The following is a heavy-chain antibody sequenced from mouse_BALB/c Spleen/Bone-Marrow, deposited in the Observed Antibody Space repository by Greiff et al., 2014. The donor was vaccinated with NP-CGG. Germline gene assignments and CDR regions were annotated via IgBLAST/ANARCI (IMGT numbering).Heavy chain of an antibody. V-gene: IGHV2-3*01. CDR1: GFSLTSYG. Sequence: VQLQQSGPGLVAPAQSLSITCTVSGFSLTSYGVSWVRQPPGKGLEWLGVIWGDGSINYNSALISRLSIIKDNSKSQVFLKLNSVQTDDTATYYCAKINRYASAMDYWGQGTSVTVSS. CDR3: AKINRYASAMDY. CDR2: IWGDGSI. J-gene: IGHJ4*01. D-gene: IGHD1-1*01.